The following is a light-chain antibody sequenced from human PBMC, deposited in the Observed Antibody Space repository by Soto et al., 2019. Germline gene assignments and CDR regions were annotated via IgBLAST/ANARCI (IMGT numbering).Light chain of an antibody. Sequence: EIVLTQSPGTLSLSPGERATLSCRASQNVTSRYLAWYQQKPGQAPRLRIFGAFSRATGIPDRFSGSGSGTDFTLTISRLEPEDFAVYYCQHYGTSHTFGQGTKLE. CDR1: QNVTSRY. CDR2: GAF. J-gene: IGKJ2*01. CDR3: QHYGTSHT. V-gene: IGKV3-20*01.